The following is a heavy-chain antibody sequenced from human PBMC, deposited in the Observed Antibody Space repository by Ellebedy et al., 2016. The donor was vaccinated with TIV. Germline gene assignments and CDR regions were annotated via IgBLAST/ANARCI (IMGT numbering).Heavy chain of an antibody. CDR2: INQDGSDK. D-gene: IGHD4-17*01. CDR1: TFSFRSYW. V-gene: IGHV3-7*01. Sequence: GESLKISCAASTFSFRSYWMTWVRQPPGKGLEWVANINQDGSDKYYVDSVKGRFTISRDNAKNSLFLQMNSLGVEDTAFYYCATDGSYGDYLSPAHASVMWGQGTLVSVSS. CDR3: ATDGSYGDYLSPAHASVM. J-gene: IGHJ3*02.